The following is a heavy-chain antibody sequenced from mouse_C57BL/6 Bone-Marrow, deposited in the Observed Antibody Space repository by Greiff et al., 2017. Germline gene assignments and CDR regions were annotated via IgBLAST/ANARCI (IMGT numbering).Heavy chain of an antibody. CDR2: IDPSDSET. V-gene: IGHV1-52*01. J-gene: IGHJ1*03. CDR1: GYTFTSYW. Sequence: QVQLQQPGAELVRPGSSVKLSCKASGYTFTSYWMHWVKQRPIQGLEWIGNIDPSDSETHYNQKFKDKATLTVDKSSSTAYMQLSSLTSEDSAVYYCAREGYDYDYWYFDVWGTGTTVTVSS. CDR3: AREGYDYDYWYFDV. D-gene: IGHD2-4*01.